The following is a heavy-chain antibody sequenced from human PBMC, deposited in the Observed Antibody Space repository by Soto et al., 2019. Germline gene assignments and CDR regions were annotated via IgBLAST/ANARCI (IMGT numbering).Heavy chain of an antibody. D-gene: IGHD2-21*02. CDR3: STVRALPGSDY. J-gene: IGHJ4*02. V-gene: IGHV3-15*01. Sequence: PGGSLRLSCAASGFTFSNEWMNWVRQAPGKGLEWVGRIKSKADGGATDYAAPVKGRSTVSRDDSTNTLYLQMSSLKTEDTALYYCSTVRALPGSDYWGQGTLVTVSS. CDR1: GFTFSNEW. CDR2: IKSKADGGAT.